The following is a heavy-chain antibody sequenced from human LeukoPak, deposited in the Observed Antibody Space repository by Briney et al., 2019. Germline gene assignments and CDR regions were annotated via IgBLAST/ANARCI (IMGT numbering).Heavy chain of an antibody. D-gene: IGHD5-18*01. CDR1: GGSISSYY. J-gene: IGHJ3*02. Sequence: SETLSLTCTVSGGSISSYYWSWIRQPPGKGLEWIGYIYYSGSTNYNPSLKSRVTMSVDTSKNQFSLKLSSVTAADTAVYYRARDPRGGYSYGLQADAFDIWGQGTMVTVSS. V-gene: IGHV4-59*12. CDR2: IYYSGST. CDR3: ARDPRGGYSYGLQADAFDI.